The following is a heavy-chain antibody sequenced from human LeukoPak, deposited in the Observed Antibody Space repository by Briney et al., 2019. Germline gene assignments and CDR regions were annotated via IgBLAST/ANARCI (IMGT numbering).Heavy chain of an antibody. D-gene: IGHD5-24*01. J-gene: IGHJ4*02. CDR1: GGSISTNY. CDR2: IFASGST. V-gene: IGHV4-4*07. Sequence: SETLSLTCTVSGGSISTNYWSWVRQPAGKGLEWIGRIFASGSTNYNPSLKSRVTISVDKSKNQFSLKLSSVTAADTAVYYCARDRNGYKSFDYWGQGTLVTVSS. CDR3: ARDRNGYKSFDY.